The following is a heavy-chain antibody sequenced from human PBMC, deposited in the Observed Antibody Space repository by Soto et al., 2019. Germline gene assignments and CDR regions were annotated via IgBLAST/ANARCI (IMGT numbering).Heavy chain of an antibody. D-gene: IGHD2-15*01. CDR2: IHYSGST. V-gene: IGHV4-59*01. CDR1: GGSISGSY. J-gene: IGHJ4*02. Sequence: QVQLQESGPGLVKPSETLSLTCTVSGGSISGSYWSWIRQTPGKVLEWVGYIHYSGSTNYNPTLKGRVTMSVDSAKNQCSVQWSSVTAADTAVYFCTKYRRTDAEGYSFDYWGQGALVTVSS. CDR3: TKYRRTDAEGYSFDY.